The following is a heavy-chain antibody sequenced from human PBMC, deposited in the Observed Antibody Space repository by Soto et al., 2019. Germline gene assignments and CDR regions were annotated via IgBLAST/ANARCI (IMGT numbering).Heavy chain of an antibody. D-gene: IGHD3-9*01. CDR2: IVVGSGNT. CDR1: GFTFTSSA. Sequence: SVKVSCKASGFTFTSSAMQWVRQARGQRLEWIGWIVVGSGNTNYAQKFQERVTITRDMSTSTAYMELSSLRSEDTAVYYCAAVMTPHYDILTGYWPYFDYWGQGTLVTVS. CDR3: AAVMTPHYDILTGYWPYFDY. J-gene: IGHJ4*02. V-gene: IGHV1-58*02.